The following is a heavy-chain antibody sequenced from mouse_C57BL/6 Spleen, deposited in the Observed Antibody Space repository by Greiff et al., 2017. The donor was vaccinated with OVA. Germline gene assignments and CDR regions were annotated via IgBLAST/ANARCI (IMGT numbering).Heavy chain of an antibody. CDR2: ISDGGSYT. Sequence: DVMLVESGGGLVKPGGSLKLSCAASGFTFSSYAMSWVRQTPEKRLEWVATISDGGSYTYYPDNVKGRFTISRDNAKNNLYLQMSHLKSEDTAMYYCAREEGYDGGYYFDYWGQGTTLTVSS. V-gene: IGHV5-4*01. D-gene: IGHD2-2*01. J-gene: IGHJ2*01. CDR1: GFTFSSYA. CDR3: AREEGYDGGYYFDY.